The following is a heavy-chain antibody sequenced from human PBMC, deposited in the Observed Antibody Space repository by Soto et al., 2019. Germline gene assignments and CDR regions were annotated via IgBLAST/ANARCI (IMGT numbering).Heavy chain of an antibody. CDR2: ISRSSTYK. Sequence: GGSLRLSCAASGFSFNDYSMSWVRQAPGKGLEWVSSISRSSTYKWYADSVKGRFSISRDNAEKALSLQMDNQRVEDTALYYCARVLLWFGEFNHFGMDVWGQGTTFTISS. CDR1: GFSFNDYS. D-gene: IGHD3-10*01. CDR3: ARVLLWFGEFNHFGMDV. J-gene: IGHJ6*02. V-gene: IGHV3-21*01.